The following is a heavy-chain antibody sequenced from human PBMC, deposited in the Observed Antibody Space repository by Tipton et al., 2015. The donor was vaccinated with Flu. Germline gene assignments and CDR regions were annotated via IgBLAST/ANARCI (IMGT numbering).Heavy chain of an antibody. Sequence: TLSLTCTVSGGSIGSYYWSWIRQPAGKRLEWIGRIYNNGDTNYNPSLNGRVTMSVDTSRNQFSLMLSSVTAADTAVYYCAREPSHRAQVDYWGQGTLVTVSS. J-gene: IGHJ4*02. CDR2: IYNNGDT. CDR3: AREPSHRAQVDY. V-gene: IGHV4-4*07. CDR1: GGSIGSYY.